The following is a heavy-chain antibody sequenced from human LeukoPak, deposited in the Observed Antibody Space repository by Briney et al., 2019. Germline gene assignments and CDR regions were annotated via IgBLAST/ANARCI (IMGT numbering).Heavy chain of an antibody. D-gene: IGHD6-19*01. CDR3: AKGPGAAVAKRYIQH. V-gene: IGHV3-9*01. Sequence: PGGSLRLSCAASGFTFDDYAMHWVRQAPGKGLEWVSGISWNSGSIGYADSVKGRFTISRDDSKSSLSLQMNSLRTEDTALYYCAKGPGAAVAKRYIQHWGQGTLVTVSS. CDR2: ISWNSGSI. CDR1: GFTFDDYA. J-gene: IGHJ1*01.